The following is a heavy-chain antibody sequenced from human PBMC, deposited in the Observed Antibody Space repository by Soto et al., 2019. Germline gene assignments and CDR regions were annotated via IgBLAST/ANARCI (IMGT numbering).Heavy chain of an antibody. CDR1: GFTFDDYA. CDR3: AKGGYSYGVQTPHNSDYFDY. J-gene: IGHJ4*02. CDR2: ISWNSGSI. D-gene: IGHD5-18*01. V-gene: IGHV3-9*01. Sequence: GGSLRLSCAASGFTFDDYAMHWVRQAPGKGLEWVSGISWNSGSIGYADSVKGRFTISRDNAKNSLYLQMNSLRAEDTALYYCAKGGYSYGVQTPHNSDYFDYWGQGTLVTVSS.